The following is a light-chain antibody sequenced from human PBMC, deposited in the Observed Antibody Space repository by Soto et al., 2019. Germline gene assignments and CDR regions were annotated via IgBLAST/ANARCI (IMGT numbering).Light chain of an antibody. Sequence: EIVLTQYPATLSVSPGERATLSCWASKSVSIYLAWYQQKPGQAPRLLIYDASNRASGIPARFSGSGAQTAFTLTINSVEPDDSAVYYCQLTDKWRRSFGQGTKLEI. J-gene: IGKJ2*01. CDR2: DAS. V-gene: IGKV3D-11*02. CDR1: KSVSIY. CDR3: QLTDKWRRS.